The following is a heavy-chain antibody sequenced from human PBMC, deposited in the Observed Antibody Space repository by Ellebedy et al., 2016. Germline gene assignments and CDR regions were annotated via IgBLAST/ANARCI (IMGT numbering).Heavy chain of an antibody. CDR3: AREQWQGT. V-gene: IGHV4-59*01. CDR1: GGSMSPYY. J-gene: IGHJ4*02. CDR2: IYHTGGT. Sequence: SETLSLTXSASGGSMSPYYWNWIRQPPGMGLEWLGCIYHTGGTNYNPSLESRITISLDTSKNQFSLRLTSVTAADTAVYYCAREQWQGTWGQGTLVTVSS. D-gene: IGHD6-19*01.